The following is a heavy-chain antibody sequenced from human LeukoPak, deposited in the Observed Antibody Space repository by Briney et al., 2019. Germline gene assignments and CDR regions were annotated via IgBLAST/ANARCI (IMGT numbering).Heavy chain of an antibody. CDR2: VSGRGYNT. Sequence: PGGSLRLSCAASGFTFSSYAMSWARQAPGKGLEWVSAVSGRGYNTYYADSVKGRFTISRDNSKNTVFLQMNSLRVEDTAVYYCARTYDFGIGPPGDAFDNWGQGTLVTVFS. J-gene: IGHJ3*02. D-gene: IGHD3-3*01. CDR1: GFTFSSYA. CDR3: ARTYDFGIGPPGDAFDN. V-gene: IGHV3-23*01.